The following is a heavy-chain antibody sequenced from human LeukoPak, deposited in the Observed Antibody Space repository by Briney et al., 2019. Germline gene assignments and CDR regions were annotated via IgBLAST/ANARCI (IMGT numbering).Heavy chain of an antibody. CDR3: ARGSVVGATPTGIDY. CDR2: INPNSGGT. V-gene: IGHV1-2*02. J-gene: IGHJ4*02. D-gene: IGHD1-26*01. CDR1: GYTFTGYY. Sequence: ASVKVSCKASGYTFTGYYMHWVRQAPGQGLEWMGWINPNSGGTNYAQKFQGRVTMTRDTSISTAYMELSRLRSEDTAVYYCARGSVVGATPTGIDYWGQGTLVTVSS.